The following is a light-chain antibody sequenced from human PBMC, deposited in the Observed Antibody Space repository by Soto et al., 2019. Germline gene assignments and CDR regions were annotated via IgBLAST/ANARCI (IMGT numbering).Light chain of an antibody. CDR1: QSITGY. J-gene: IGKJ1*01. CDR2: AAS. CDR3: QQSFIAPWT. V-gene: IGKV1-39*01. Sequence: DIQMTQSPSSLSASVGVRVTITCRASQSITGYLNWYQQKPGKVPKLLIYAASTLQSGVPSRFSGSGSGTDFTLTLSSLQAEDSATYYCQQSFIAPWTFGQGTKVEIK.